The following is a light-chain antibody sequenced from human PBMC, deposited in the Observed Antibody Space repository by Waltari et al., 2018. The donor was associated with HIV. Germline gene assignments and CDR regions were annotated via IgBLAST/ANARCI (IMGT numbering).Light chain of an antibody. J-gene: IGLJ3*02. CDR3: NSRDDIGHWF. CDR1: RVRHYY. CDR2: GKN. Sequence: SSELTQDPSVSVALGQTVRITCQGDRVRHYYASWYQQKPGQAHDLVFYGKNNRPSGIPDRFSGSTSGDTASLTITGAQAEDEADYYCNSRDDIGHWFFGAGTKVTVL. V-gene: IGLV3-19*01.